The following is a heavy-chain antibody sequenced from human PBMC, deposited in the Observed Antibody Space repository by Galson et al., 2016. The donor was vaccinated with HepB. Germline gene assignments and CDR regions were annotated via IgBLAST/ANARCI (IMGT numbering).Heavy chain of an antibody. D-gene: IGHD3-3*01. CDR3: ARGSIPERITILGVVYGGVFDY. CDR2: IIPMFGTP. V-gene: IGHV1-69*13. CDR1: GGTFSSYG. Sequence: SVKVSCKASGGTFSSYGIHWVRQAPGQGLEWMGRIIPMFGTPNYGQSFQGRVTITADESTNTAYMELSSLRPEDTAVYYCARGSIPERITILGVVYGGVFDYWGQGILVTVSS. J-gene: IGHJ4*02.